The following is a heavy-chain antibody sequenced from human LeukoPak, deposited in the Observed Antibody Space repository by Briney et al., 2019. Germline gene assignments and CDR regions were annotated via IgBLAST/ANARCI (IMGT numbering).Heavy chain of an antibody. V-gene: IGHV3-7*01. D-gene: IGHD3-22*01. J-gene: IGHJ4*02. Sequence: GGSLRLSCAASGLTFRGYRMSAVRPAPGGRLGRAASINQDGSEKYYVDSVKGRFTISRDNGKNSLYLQMNSLRAEDTAVYYCARDFGSSGYLLDDWGQGTLVTVSS. CDR1: GLTFRGYR. CDR2: INQDGSEK. CDR3: ARDFGSSGYLLDD.